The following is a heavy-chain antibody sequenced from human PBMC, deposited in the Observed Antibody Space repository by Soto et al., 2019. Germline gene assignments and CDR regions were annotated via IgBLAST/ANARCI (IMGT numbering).Heavy chain of an antibody. V-gene: IGHV3-33*06. CDR2: IWYDGSNK. J-gene: IGHJ4*02. CDR3: AYDSSRSYYFDY. D-gene: IGHD6-13*01. Sequence: LRLSCAASGFTFSSYGMHWVRQAPGKGLEWVAVIWYDGSNKYYADSVKGRFTISRDNSKNTLYLQMNSLRAEDTAVYYCAYDSSRSYYFDYWGQGTLVTVYS. CDR1: GFTFSSYG.